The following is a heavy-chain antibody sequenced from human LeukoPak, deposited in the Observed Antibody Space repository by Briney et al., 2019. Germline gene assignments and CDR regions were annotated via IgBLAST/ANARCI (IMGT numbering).Heavy chain of an antibody. CDR1: GFTFSIYS. CDR2: IGGGGTII. CDR3: ARDFQHAFDY. J-gene: IGHJ4*02. Sequence: GGSLRLSCAASGFTFSIYSVNWVRQAPGKGLEWLSYIGGGGTIIQYADSVKGRFTISRDNAKNSLFLQMNSLSAEDTAVYYCARDFQHAFDYWGQGILVTVSS. V-gene: IGHV3-48*04.